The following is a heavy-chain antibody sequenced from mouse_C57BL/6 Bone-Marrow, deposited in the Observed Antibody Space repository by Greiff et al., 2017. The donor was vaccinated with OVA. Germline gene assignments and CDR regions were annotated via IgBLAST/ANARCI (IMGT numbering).Heavy chain of an antibody. CDR3: TTRSMMVTTGDY. Sequence: VQLQQSGPELVRPGASVKLSCTASGFTIKDDYMHWVKQRPEQGLEWIGWIDPENGDTEYASKFKGKATITADTSSNPAYLQLSSLTSEDTAVYYATTRSMMVTTGDYWGQGTTLTVSS. CDR1: GFTIKDDY. CDR2: IDPENGDT. J-gene: IGHJ2*01. D-gene: IGHD2-3*01. V-gene: IGHV14-4*01.